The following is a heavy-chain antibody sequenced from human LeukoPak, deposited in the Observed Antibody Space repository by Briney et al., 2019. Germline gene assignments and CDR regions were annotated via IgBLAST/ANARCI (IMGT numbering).Heavy chain of an antibody. CDR3: ARDSGYSSGWYANYFDY. V-gene: IGHV3-33*01. CDR1: GFTFSSYG. J-gene: IGHJ4*02. CDR2: IWYDGSNK. D-gene: IGHD6-19*01. Sequence: GRSLRLSCAAAGFTFSSYGMHWVRQAPGKGLEWVAVIWYDGSNKYYADSVKGRFTISRDNSKNTLYLQMNSLRAEDTAVYYCARDSGYSSGWYANYFDYWGQGTLVTVSS.